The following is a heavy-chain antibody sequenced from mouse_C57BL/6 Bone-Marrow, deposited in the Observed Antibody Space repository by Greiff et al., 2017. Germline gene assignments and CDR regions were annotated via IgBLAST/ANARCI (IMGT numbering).Heavy chain of an antibody. CDR3: ARRGSSGLPFDY. D-gene: IGHD3-2*02. V-gene: IGHV1-18*01. Sequence: DVKLQESGPELVKPGASVKIPCKASGYTFTDYNMDWVKQSHGKSLEWIGDINPNNGGTIYNQKFKGKATLTVDKSSSTAYMELRSLTSEDTAVYYCARRGSSGLPFDYGGQGTTLTVSS. CDR1: GYTFTDYN. J-gene: IGHJ2*01. CDR2: INPNNGGT.